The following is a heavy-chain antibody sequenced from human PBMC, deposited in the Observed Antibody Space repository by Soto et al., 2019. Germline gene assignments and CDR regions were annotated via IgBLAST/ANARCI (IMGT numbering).Heavy chain of an antibody. CDR2: IYYSGST. CDR1: GGSISSSSYY. Sequence: PSETLSLTCTGSGGSISSSSYYWGRIRQPPGKGLEWIGSIYYSGSTYYNPSLQSRGTISVDTSKNQFSLKLSSVTAADTAVYYCASPKIAFYNWFDPWGQGTLVTVSS. J-gene: IGHJ5*02. CDR3: ASPKIAFYNWFDP. D-gene: IGHD3-3*02. V-gene: IGHV4-39*01.